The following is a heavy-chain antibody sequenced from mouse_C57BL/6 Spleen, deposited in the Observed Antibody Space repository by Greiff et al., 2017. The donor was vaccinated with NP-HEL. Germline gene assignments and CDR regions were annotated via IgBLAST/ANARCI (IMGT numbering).Heavy chain of an antibody. CDR1: GYTFTSYW. D-gene: IGHD1-1*01. CDR2: IHPNSGST. J-gene: IGHJ2*01. Sequence: VQLQQPGAELVKPGASVKLSCKASGYTFTSYWMHWVKQRPGQGLEWIGMIHPNSGSTNYNEKFKSKATLTVDKSSSTAYMQLSSLTSEDSAVYYCAREGGNCYVPYYFDYWGQGTTLTVSS. CDR3: AREGGNCYVPYYFDY. V-gene: IGHV1-64*01.